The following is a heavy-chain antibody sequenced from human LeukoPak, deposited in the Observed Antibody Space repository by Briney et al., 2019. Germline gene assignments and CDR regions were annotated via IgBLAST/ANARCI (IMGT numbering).Heavy chain of an antibody. V-gene: IGHV1-18*01. D-gene: IGHD3-3*01. CDR1: GYTFTSNA. CDR2: ISPYNGNA. Sequence: ASVKVSCKASGYTFTSNAISWVRQAPGQGLEWMGSISPYNGNANYAQKLLGRVTMTTDTSTSTAYMELRSLRSDDTGVYYCARGIELRFLEWLSGTNSFDIWGQGTMVTVSS. CDR3: ARGIELRFLEWLSGTNSFDI. J-gene: IGHJ3*02.